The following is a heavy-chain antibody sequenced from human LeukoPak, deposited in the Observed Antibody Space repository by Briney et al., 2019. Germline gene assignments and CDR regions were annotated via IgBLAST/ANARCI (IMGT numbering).Heavy chain of an antibody. CDR1: GFNFDDYA. Sequence: PGGSLRLSCAASGFNFDDYAMYWVRQAPGKGLEWVSHITWNGNSKGYADSVKGRFTISRDNANNSLFLQMNSLRVEDTALYHCAKLRDSRQRCNAFDIWGQGTMVTVSS. CDR3: AKLRDSRQRCNAFDI. CDR2: ITWNGNSK. D-gene: IGHD3-22*01. J-gene: IGHJ3*02. V-gene: IGHV3-9*01.